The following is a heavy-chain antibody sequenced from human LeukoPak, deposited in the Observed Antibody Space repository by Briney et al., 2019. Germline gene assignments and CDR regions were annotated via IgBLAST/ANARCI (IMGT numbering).Heavy chain of an antibody. V-gene: IGHV4-4*02. D-gene: IGHD3-22*01. CDR1: GGSINRDNW. Sequence: SGTLSLTCAVSGGSINRDNWWTWVRQPPGKGLEWIGEVYYTGNTHYNPSLQSRVTISVDKSKNQFSLDLSSVTAADTAVYYCARDWDGRDSDCSGYYPRWFDPWGQGTLVTVSS. CDR2: VYYTGNT. J-gene: IGHJ5*02. CDR3: ARDWDGRDSDCSGYYPRWFDP.